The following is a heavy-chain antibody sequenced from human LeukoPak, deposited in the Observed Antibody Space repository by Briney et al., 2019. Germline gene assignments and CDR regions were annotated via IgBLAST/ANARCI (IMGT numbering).Heavy chain of an antibody. CDR1: GFTFNNYA. CDR2: ISGSGGST. CDR3: AKEFDILTGYPCYFDY. V-gene: IGHV3-23*01. D-gene: IGHD3-9*01. J-gene: IGHJ4*02. Sequence: GGSLRLSCAASGFTFNNYAMSWVRQAPGKGLEWVSAISGSGGSTYYADSVKGRFTISRDKSKNTLYLQMNSLRAEDTAVYYCAKEFDILTGYPCYFDYWGQGTLVTVSS.